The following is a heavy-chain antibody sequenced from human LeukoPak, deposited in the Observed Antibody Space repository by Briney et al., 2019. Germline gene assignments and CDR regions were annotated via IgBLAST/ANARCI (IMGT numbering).Heavy chain of an antibody. Sequence: PGGSLRLSCAASGFTFSSYGMHWVRQAPGKGLEWVAFIRYDGSNKYYADSVKGRFTISRDNSKNTLYLQMNSLRADDTAVYYCAEGGIYGDSGDFWGQGALVIVSS. D-gene: IGHD4-17*01. V-gene: IGHV3-30*02. CDR3: AEGGIYGDSGDF. CDR1: GFTFSSYG. CDR2: IRYDGSNK. J-gene: IGHJ4*02.